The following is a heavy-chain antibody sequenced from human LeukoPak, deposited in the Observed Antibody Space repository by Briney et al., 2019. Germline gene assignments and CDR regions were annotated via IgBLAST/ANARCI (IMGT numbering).Heavy chain of an antibody. V-gene: IGHV1-2*02. CDR3: ARDDYDSSGYTVQFNWFDP. Sequence: ASVKVSCKASGYTFTSYGISWVRQAPGQGLEWMGWINPNSGGTNYAQKFQGRVTMTRDTSISTAYMELSRLRSDDTAVYYCARDDYDSSGYTVQFNWFDPWGQGTLVTISS. J-gene: IGHJ5*02. D-gene: IGHD3-22*01. CDR1: GYTFTSYG. CDR2: INPNSGGT.